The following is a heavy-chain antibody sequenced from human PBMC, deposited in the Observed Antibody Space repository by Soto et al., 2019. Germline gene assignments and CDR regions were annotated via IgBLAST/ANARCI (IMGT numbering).Heavy chain of an antibody. CDR1: GGSISSYY. V-gene: IGHV4-59*01. Sequence: QVHLQESGPGLVKPSETLSLTCTVSGGSISSYYWSWIRQPPGRGLERIRHIYNSRSPNYNPSLKTRVTISLVTSESQFSLKLRSVTGADTAVYYCARGTQGGYCSGGSCYSENDSWGQGALVTVSS. J-gene: IGHJ4*02. CDR3: ARGTQGGYCSGGSCYSENDS. CDR2: IYNSRSP. D-gene: IGHD2-15*01.